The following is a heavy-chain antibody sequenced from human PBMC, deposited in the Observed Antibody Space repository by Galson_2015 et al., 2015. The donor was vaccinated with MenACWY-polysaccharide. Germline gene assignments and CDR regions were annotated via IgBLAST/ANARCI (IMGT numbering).Heavy chain of an antibody. Sequence: SLRLSCAASGFIFSDYWMHWVRQAPGKGLVWVSRINTDGSVTSYADSVKGRFTISRDNAKNRLLLQMNSLSVDDTAVYYCAKDQRWNLPDYWGQGILVTVSS. D-gene: IGHD1-7*01. CDR3: AKDQRWNLPDY. V-gene: IGHV3-74*01. J-gene: IGHJ4*02. CDR2: INTDGSVT. CDR1: GFIFSDYW.